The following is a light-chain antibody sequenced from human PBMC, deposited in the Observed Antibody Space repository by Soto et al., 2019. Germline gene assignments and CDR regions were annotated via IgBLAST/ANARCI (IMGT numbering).Light chain of an antibody. V-gene: IGKV4-1*01. CDR1: QSVLYSSNNKNY. Sequence: DIVMTQSPDSLAVSLGERATINCKSSQSVLYSSNNKNYLAWYQQKPGQPPKLLIYWVSTRESGVPDRFSGSGSGTDFTLTISSLQAEDVAVYYCQQYYRPWTFGQGTKVEIK. CDR3: QQYYRPWT. J-gene: IGKJ1*01. CDR2: WVS.